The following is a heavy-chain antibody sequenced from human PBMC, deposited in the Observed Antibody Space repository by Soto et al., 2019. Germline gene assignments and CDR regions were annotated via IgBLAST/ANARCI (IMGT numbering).Heavy chain of an antibody. CDR1: GGTFSSYT. J-gene: IGHJ4*02. CDR2: IIPIFGTA. Sequence: SVKVSCKASGGTFSSYTISWVRQAPGQGLEWMGGIIPIFGTANYAQKFQGRVTITADESTSTAYMELSSLRSEDTAVYYCARTLTQWELLACGYWGQGTLVTVSS. CDR3: ARTLTQWELLACGY. D-gene: IGHD1-26*01. V-gene: IGHV1-69*13.